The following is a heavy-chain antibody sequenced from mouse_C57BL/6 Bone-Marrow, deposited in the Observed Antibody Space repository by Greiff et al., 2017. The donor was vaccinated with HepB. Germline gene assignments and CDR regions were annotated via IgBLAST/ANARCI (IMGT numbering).Heavy chain of an antibody. CDR2: ISNGGGST. CDR1: GFTFSDYY. Sequence: VQLVESGGGLVQPGGSLKLSCAASGFTFSDYYMYWVRQTPEKRLEWVAYISNGGGSTYYPDTVKGRFTISRDNAKNTLYLQMSRLKSEDTAMYYCARDYYGSSGFDYWGQGTTLTVSS. D-gene: IGHD1-1*01. V-gene: IGHV5-12*01. J-gene: IGHJ2*01. CDR3: ARDYYGSSGFDY.